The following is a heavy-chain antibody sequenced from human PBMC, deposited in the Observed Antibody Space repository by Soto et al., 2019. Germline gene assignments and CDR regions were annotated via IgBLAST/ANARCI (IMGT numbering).Heavy chain of an antibody. CDR1: GGSISSGGYY. CDR2: IYYSGST. V-gene: IGHV4-31*03. D-gene: IGHD5-12*01. J-gene: IGHJ6*02. Sequence: QVQLQESGPGLVKPSQTLSLTCTVSGGSISSGGYYWSWIRQHPGKGLEWIGYIYYSGSTYYNPSLNSRVTISVDTSKNQFSLKLRSVTAADTAVYYCARGSAATIPYYYYGMDVWGQGTTVTVSS. CDR3: ARGSAATIPYYYYGMDV.